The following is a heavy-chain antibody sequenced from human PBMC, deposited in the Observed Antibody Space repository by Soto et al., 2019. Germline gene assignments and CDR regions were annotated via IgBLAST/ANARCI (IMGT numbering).Heavy chain of an antibody. J-gene: IGHJ4*02. D-gene: IGHD2-15*01. CDR2: LSHSGNT. V-gene: IGHV4-39*07. CDR1: GGSISSSGYY. CDR3: ARGQVVAAQH. Sequence: SETLSLTCTVSGGSISSSGYYWGWIRQPPGKGLEWIGDLSHSGNTYYNPSLKSRVTISVDTSKTQFSLKLSSVTAADTAVYYCARGQVVAAQHWGQGTLVTVSS.